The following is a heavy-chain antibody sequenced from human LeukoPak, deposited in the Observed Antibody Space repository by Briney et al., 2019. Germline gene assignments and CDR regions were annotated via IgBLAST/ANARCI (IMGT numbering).Heavy chain of an antibody. D-gene: IGHD5-12*01. CDR3: ARDSPALATSFDY. J-gene: IGHJ4*02. V-gene: IGHV3-21*01. CDR1: GFTFSSYS. Sequence: GGSLRLSCAASGFTFSSYSMNWVRQAPGKGLEWVSSISSSSSYIYYADSLKGRFTISRDNAKNSLYLQMNSLRAEDTAVYYCARDSPALATSFDYWGQGTLVTVSS. CDR2: ISSSSSYI.